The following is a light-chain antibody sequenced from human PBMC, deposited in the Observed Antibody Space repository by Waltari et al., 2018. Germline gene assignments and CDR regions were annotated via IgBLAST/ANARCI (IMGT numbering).Light chain of an antibody. Sequence: EIVLTQSPGTLSLSPGERATLSCRASQSVSSDYLAWYQQKPGQAPRRLIYGASSRATGIPDKFSGSGSGTDFTLTISRLESEDFAVYYCQQYGRSPYTFGQGTKLDIK. CDR2: GAS. CDR3: QQYGRSPYT. CDR1: QSVSSDY. V-gene: IGKV3-20*01. J-gene: IGKJ2*01.